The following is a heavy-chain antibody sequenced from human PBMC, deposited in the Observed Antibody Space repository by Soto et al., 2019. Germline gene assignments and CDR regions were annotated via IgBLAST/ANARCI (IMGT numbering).Heavy chain of an antibody. Sequence: PSETLSLTCTVSGGSVSSGSYYWSWIRQPPGKGLEWIGYIYYSGSTNYNPSLKSRVTISVDTSKNQFSLKLSSVTAADTAVYYCASSFPDYGDYSAEYFQHWGQGTLVTVSS. CDR2: IYYSGST. CDR1: GGSVSSGSYY. J-gene: IGHJ1*01. CDR3: ASSFPDYGDYSAEYFQH. D-gene: IGHD4-17*01. V-gene: IGHV4-61*01.